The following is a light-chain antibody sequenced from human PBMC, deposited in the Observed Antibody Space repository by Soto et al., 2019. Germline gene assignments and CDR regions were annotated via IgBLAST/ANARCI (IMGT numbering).Light chain of an antibody. J-gene: IGLJ1*01. CDR3: CSYAGSYTYV. Sequence: QSVLTQPRSVSGSPGQSVIISCTGTSRDVGGYNYVSWYQQHPGKAPKLMIYDVSKRPSGVPDRFSGSKSGNTASLTISGLQAEDEADYYCCSYAGSYTYVFGTGTKVPVL. CDR2: DVS. CDR1: SRDVGGYNY. V-gene: IGLV2-11*01.